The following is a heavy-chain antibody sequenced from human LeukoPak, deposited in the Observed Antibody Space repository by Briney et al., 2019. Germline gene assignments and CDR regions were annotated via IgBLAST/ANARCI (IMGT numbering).Heavy chain of an antibody. CDR3: ARMTTVTTYRSADGY. J-gene: IGHJ4*02. V-gene: IGHV1-69*01. CDR2: IIPIFGTA. D-gene: IGHD4-17*01. CDR1: GGTFSSYA. Sequence: VKVSCKASGGTFSSYAISWVRQAPGQGLEWMGGIIPIFGTANYAQKFQGRVTITADESTSTAYMELSSLRSEDTAVYYCARMTTVTTYRSADGYWGQGTLVTVSS.